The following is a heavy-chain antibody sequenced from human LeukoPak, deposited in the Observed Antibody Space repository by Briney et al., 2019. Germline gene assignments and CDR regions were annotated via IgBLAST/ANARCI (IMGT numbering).Heavy chain of an antibody. D-gene: IGHD1-1*01. CDR3: ARGIGYNWNDKGGVVGAFEI. CDR1: GFAFSSYA. CDR2: ISYDGSNK. Sequence: GGSLRLSCAASGFAFSSYAMHWVRRAPGKGLEWVAVISYDGSNKYYADSVKGRFTISRDNSKNTLYLQMNSLRAEDTAVYYCARGIGYNWNDKGGVVGAFEIWGQGTMVTVSS. J-gene: IGHJ3*02. V-gene: IGHV3-30*01.